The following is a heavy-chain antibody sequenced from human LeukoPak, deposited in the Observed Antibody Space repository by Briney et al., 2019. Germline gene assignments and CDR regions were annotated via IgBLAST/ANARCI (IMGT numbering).Heavy chain of an antibody. D-gene: IGHD2-8*01. CDR2: ISSSSSYI. J-gene: IGHJ4*02. CDR1: GFTFSSYS. V-gene: IGHV3-21*01. Sequence: PGGSLRLSCAASGFTFSSYSMNWVRQAPGKGLEWVSSISSSSSYIYYADSVKGRFTISRDSAKNSLYLQMNSLRAEDTAVYYCARDFGVPGHFTDYWGQGTLVTVSS. CDR3: ARDFGVPGHFTDY.